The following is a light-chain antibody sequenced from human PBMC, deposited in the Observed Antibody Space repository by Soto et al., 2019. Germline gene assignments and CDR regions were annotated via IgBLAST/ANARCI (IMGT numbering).Light chain of an antibody. CDR2: DAS. J-gene: IGKJ5*01. CDR3: QQRSDWPPIT. Sequence: EIVLTQSPDTLSLSPGDRATLSCRASQSISSYLAWYQQKPGQSPRLLIYDASNRATGIPARFRGSGSGTDFTLTISSLEPEDFAVYYCQQRSDWPPITFGQGTRLEIK. V-gene: IGKV3-11*01. CDR1: QSISSY.